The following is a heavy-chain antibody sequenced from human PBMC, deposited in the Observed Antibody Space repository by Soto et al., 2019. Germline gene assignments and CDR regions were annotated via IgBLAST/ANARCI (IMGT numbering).Heavy chain of an antibody. Sequence: GESLKISCKGSEYSFNSHWVGWVRQIPGRGLEWMGIIHPGDSDTRYSPFFQGQVTISADKSISTAYLQWSSLKASDTAMYYCARHNRYSSTWFEGWFDPWGQGTLVTVSS. J-gene: IGHJ5*02. CDR2: IHPGDSDT. V-gene: IGHV5-51*01. CDR1: EYSFNSHW. CDR3: ARHNRYSSTWFEGWFDP. D-gene: IGHD6-13*01.